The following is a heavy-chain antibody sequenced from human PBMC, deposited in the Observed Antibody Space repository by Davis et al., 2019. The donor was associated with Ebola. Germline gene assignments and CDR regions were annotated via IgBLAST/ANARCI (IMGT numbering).Heavy chain of an antibody. D-gene: IGHD6-6*01. CDR1: GFTFSSYW. Sequence: GGSLRLSCAASGFTFSSYWMSWVRQAPGKGLEWVANIKQDGSEKYYVDSVKGRFTISRDNAKNSLYLQMNSLRAEDTAVYYCARSSIAARPLGMDVWGQGTTVTVSS. CDR2: IKQDGSEK. J-gene: IGHJ6*02. CDR3: ARSSIAARPLGMDV. V-gene: IGHV3-7*01.